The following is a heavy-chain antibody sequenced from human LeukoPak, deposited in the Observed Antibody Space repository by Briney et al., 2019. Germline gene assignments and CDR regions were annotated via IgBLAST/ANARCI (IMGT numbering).Heavy chain of an antibody. CDR1: GGSISSCY. J-gene: IGHJ3*02. CDR3: ARLEPREVGAFDI. Sequence: PAETLSLTCTVSGGSISSCYWSWIRQPAGKGLEWIGRIYTSGSTNYNPSLKSRVTMSVDTSKNQFSLKLSSVTAADTAVYYCARLEPREVGAFDIWGQGTMVTVSS. V-gene: IGHV4-4*07. CDR2: IYTSGST. D-gene: IGHD1-1*01.